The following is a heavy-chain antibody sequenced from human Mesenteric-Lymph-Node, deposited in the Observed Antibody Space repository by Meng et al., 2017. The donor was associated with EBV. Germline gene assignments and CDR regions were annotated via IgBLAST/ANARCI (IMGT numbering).Heavy chain of an antibody. CDR2: IYWDDDK. Sequence: HIPLKESGPTLVQPTQTLTLTCTFSGFSLSTSVVGVGWIRQPPGKALEWFAFIYWDDDKRYSPSLKSRLTITKDTSKNQVVLTMTNMDPVDTATYYCVLGAYDSGGYWYYFHYWGQGTLVTVSS. D-gene: IGHD3-22*01. V-gene: IGHV2-5*02. CDR3: VLGAYDSGGYWYYFHY. J-gene: IGHJ4*02. CDR1: GFSLSTSVVG.